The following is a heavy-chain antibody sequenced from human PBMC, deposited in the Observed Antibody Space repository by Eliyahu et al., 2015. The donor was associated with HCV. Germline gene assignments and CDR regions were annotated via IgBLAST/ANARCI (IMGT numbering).Heavy chain of an antibody. V-gene: IGHV4-39*01. CDR2: IYYRGTT. D-gene: IGHD1-1*01. CDR3: ANQVQSYNYFGMDV. J-gene: IGHJ6*02. Sequence: QLQLQESGPGLVKPSETLSLTCTVSGGSIXSSSYYWGWIRQPPGKGLEWIGTIYYRGTTYYNPSLKSRVTISVDTSKNQFSLKLSSVTAADTAVYYCANQVQSYNYFGMDVWGQGTTVTVSS. CDR1: GGSIXSSSYY.